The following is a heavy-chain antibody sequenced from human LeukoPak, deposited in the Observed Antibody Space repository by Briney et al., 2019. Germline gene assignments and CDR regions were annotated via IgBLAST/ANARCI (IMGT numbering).Heavy chain of an antibody. CDR3: AKDGCPTCYHSDAFDI. CDR2: ISGSGGTI. Sequence: GGTLRPSCAASGFTFSTYAMNWVRQAPGKGLEWVSSISGSGGTIYYADSVKGRLTISRDISKYTLYLQMNSLRAEDTALYYCAKDGCPTCYHSDAFDIWGQGTMVTVSS. V-gene: IGHV3-23*01. CDR1: GFTFSTYA. D-gene: IGHD2-2*01. J-gene: IGHJ3*02.